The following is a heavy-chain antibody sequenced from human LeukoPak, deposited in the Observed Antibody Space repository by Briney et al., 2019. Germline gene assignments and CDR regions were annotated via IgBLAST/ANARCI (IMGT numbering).Heavy chain of an antibody. CDR3: ARSGSYYGDAFDI. D-gene: IGHD1-26*01. V-gene: IGHV4-59*01. CDR2: IYYSGST. Sequence: PSETLSLTCTVSGGSISSYYWSWIRQPPGKGLEWIGYIYYSGSTNYNPSLKSRVTISVDTSKNQFSLKLSSVTAADTAVYYCARSGSYYGDAFDIWGQGTMVTVS. J-gene: IGHJ3*02. CDR1: GGSISSYY.